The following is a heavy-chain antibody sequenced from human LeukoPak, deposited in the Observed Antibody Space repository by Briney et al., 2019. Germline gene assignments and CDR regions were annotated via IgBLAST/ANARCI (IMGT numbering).Heavy chain of an antibody. J-gene: IGHJ4*02. CDR1: GFTFSNYG. D-gene: IGHD3-10*01. V-gene: IGHV3-30*03. Sequence: GGSLRLSCAASGFTFSNYGLHWVRQAPGKGLEWVALISTDGTNKNYADSVKGRFTISRDNSKNTLYLQMNSLRAEDTAVYYCARELGVRGVRRNYFDYWGQGTLVTVSS. CDR3: ARELGVRGVRRNYFDY. CDR2: ISTDGTNK.